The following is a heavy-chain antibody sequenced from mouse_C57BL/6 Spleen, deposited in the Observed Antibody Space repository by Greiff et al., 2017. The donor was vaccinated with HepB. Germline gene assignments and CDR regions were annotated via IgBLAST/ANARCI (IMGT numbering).Heavy chain of an antibody. J-gene: IGHJ2*01. CDR1: GFSLTSYA. Sequence: VQGVESGPGLVAPSQSLSITCTVSGFSLTSYAISWVRQPPGKGLEWLGVIWTGGGTNYNSALKSRLSISKDNSKSQVFLKMNSLQTDDTARYYCARNADAYYGSSLDYWGQGTTLTVSS. CDR2: IWTGGGT. D-gene: IGHD1-1*01. V-gene: IGHV2-9-1*01. CDR3: ARNADAYYGSSLDY.